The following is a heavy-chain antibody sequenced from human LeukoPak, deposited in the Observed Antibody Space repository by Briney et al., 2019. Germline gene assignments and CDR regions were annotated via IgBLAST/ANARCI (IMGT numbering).Heavy chain of an antibody. CDR3: ARDRIGGEEHAFDI. CDR1: GFTFGSYG. D-gene: IGHD2-21*01. Sequence: PGRSLRLSCAASGFTFGSYGMHWVRQAPGKGLEWVAVIWYDGSNKYYADSVKGRFTISRDNSKNTLYLQMNSLRAEDTAVYYCARDRIGGEEHAFDIWGQGTMVTVSS. J-gene: IGHJ3*02. V-gene: IGHV3-33*01. CDR2: IWYDGSNK.